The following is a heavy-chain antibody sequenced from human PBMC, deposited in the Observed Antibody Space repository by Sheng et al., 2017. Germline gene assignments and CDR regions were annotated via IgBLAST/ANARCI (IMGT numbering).Heavy chain of an antibody. CDR1: QFTFGTYA. V-gene: IGHV3-23*04. CDR3: AKLGKSVSYGDYRFPFDI. J-gene: IGHJ3*02. Sequence: EMQLVESGGALVQTGGSLRLSCVSSQFTFGTYAMSWVRQAPGKGLEWVSAISGSGGSANYADSVKGRFSLSRDNSKNTLYLQMNSLRAEDTAVYYCAKLGKSVSYGDYRFPFDIWGLGDNGRRLL. CDR2: ISGSGGSA. D-gene: IGHD4-17*01.